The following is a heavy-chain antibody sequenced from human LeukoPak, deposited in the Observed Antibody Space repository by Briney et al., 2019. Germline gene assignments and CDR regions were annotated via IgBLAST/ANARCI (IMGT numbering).Heavy chain of an antibody. CDR2: IFCIGGST. J-gene: IGHJ4*02. CDR3: AKPTTGYSSGRFPGWPVDY. Sequence: PVGCLRLSCAASGFTFSSDAIYWVRQAPGKGLEWVSGIFCIGGSTQSADSVNGRSTISTDNSKNTVYMQMNSLRAEDTAVYSCAKPTTGYSSGRFPGWPVDYWGQGTLVTVSS. V-gene: IGHV3-23*01. CDR1: GFTFSSDA. D-gene: IGHD6-19*01.